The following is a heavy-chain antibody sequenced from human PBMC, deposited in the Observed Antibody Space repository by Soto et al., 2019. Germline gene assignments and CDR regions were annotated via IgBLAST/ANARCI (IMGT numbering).Heavy chain of an antibody. J-gene: IGHJ4*02. CDR1: EFTFNSYA. CDR3: AIYTIAAIRSG. V-gene: IGHV3-23*01. CDR2: ISGSADNT. D-gene: IGHD6-13*01. Sequence: EVQLLESGGALVQPGGSLRLSCAASEFTFNSYAMSWVRQTPGKGLEWVSVISGSADNTYYADSVKGRFTISRDKSKNSLYLQMNSLRAEDTAVYYCAIYTIAAIRSGWGQGTLVTVSS.